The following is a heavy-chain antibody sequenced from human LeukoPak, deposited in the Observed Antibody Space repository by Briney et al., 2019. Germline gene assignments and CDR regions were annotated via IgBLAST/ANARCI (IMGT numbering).Heavy chain of an antibody. D-gene: IGHD2-2*01. J-gene: IGHJ4*02. Sequence: GESLKISCKGSGYNFPTYWIGWVRQMPGKGVEWMGIIYPCDSDTRYSPSFQGQVTISADKSISTACLQWSSLKASDTAMYFCARLTLSCTSCYVSEGGQGTLVIVSS. CDR1: GYNFPTYW. V-gene: IGHV5-51*01. CDR2: IYPCDSDT. CDR3: ARLTLSCTSCYVSE.